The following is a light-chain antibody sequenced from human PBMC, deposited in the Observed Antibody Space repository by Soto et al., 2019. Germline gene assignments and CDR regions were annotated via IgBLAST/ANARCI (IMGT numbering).Light chain of an antibody. Sequence: IVLTQSPGTLSLSPGERATLSCRASQSVSSTYIAWYQQNPGQAPRLLIYGASSRATGIPDRFSGSGSGTDFTLTISRLEPEDFAVYYCQQYNNWPLTFGGGTKVEIK. CDR1: QSVSSTY. CDR2: GAS. V-gene: IGKV3-20*01. J-gene: IGKJ4*01. CDR3: QQYNNWPLT.